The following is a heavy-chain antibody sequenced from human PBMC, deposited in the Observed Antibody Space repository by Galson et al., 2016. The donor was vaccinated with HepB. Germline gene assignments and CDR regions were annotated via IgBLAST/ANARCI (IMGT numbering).Heavy chain of an antibody. J-gene: IGHJ4*02. CDR1: GFSLSTSGVG. D-gene: IGHD6-19*01. Sequence: PALVKPTQTLTLTRTFSGFSLSTSGVGVGWIRQPPGKALEWLALIYWDDDKRYSPSLESRLTITRGAAKNQVVLTMTDMDPVDTATYYCAHRPYSNGWYYFDYWGQGTLVTVSS. CDR2: IYWDDDK. CDR3: AHRPYSNGWYYFDY. V-gene: IGHV2-5*02.